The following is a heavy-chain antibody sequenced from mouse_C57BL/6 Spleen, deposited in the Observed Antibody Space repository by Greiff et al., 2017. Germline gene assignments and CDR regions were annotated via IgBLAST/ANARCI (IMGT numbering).Heavy chain of an antibody. Sequence: EVQLQQSGPVLVKPGASVKMSCKASGYTFTDYYMNWVKQSHGKSLEWIGVINPYNGGTSYNQKFKGKATLTVDKSSSTAYMELNSLTSEDSAVYSCARGNYYGSSYIYAMDYWGQGTSVTVSS. V-gene: IGHV1-19*01. J-gene: IGHJ4*01. CDR1: GYTFTDYY. D-gene: IGHD1-1*01. CDR2: INPYNGGT. CDR3: ARGNYYGSSYIYAMDY.